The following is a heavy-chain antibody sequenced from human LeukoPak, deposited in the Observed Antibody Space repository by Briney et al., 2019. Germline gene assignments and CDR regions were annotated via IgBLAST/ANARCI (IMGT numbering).Heavy chain of an antibody. CDR1: AFTFRNYG. D-gene: IGHD5-18*01. CDR3: AKGRGDGILPLDY. J-gene: IGHJ4*02. CDR2: ISGSGGST. Sequence: GGSLRLSCAASAFTFRNYGMSWVRQAPGKGLEWVSAISGSGGSTYYADSVQGRFTISRDNSKNTLYLQMNSLRAEDSAVYYCAKGRGDGILPLDYWGQRTLVTVSS. V-gene: IGHV3-23*01.